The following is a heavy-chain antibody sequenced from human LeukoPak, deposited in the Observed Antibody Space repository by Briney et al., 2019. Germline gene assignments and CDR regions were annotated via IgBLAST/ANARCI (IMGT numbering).Heavy chain of an antibody. CDR2: INPNSGGT. CDR3: ASGAMASPRFDY. CDR1: GYSFTRFA. J-gene: IGHJ4*02. Sequence: ASVKVSCKASGYSFTRFAIHWVRQAPGQGLEWMGWINPNSGGTNYAQKFQGRVTMTRDTSISTAYMELSRLRSDDTAVYYCASGAMASPRFDYWGQGTLVTVSS. V-gene: IGHV1-2*02. D-gene: IGHD5-18*01.